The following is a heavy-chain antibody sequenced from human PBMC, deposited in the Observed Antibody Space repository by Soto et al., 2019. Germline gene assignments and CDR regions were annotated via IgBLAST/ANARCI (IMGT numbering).Heavy chain of an antibody. D-gene: IGHD5-18*01. J-gene: IGHJ6*02. Sequence: ASVKISCKASGYTFTSYYMHWARQTPGQGLEWMGIINPSGGSTSYAQKFQGRVTMTRDTSTSTVYMELSSLRSEDTAVYYCARDGKVDTAMETPYYYYGMDVWGQGTTVTVSS. V-gene: IGHV1-46*01. CDR2: INPSGGST. CDR1: GYTFTSYY. CDR3: ARDGKVDTAMETPYYYYGMDV.